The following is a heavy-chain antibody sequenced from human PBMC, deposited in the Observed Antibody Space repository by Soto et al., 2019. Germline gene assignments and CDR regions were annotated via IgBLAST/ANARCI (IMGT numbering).Heavy chain of an antibody. D-gene: IGHD6-19*01. CDR2: TYYRSRWYN. J-gene: IGHJ6*03. CDR1: GDSVSSNSAA. Sequence: PSQTLSLTCVISGDSVSSNSAAWNWIRQSPSRGLEWLGRTYYRSRWYNDYAVSVRSRITVNADTSKNQFSLHLNSVTTEDTAVYYCAETISLQWYYMDVWDKGTTVPVPS. CDR3: AETISLQWYYMDV. V-gene: IGHV6-1*01.